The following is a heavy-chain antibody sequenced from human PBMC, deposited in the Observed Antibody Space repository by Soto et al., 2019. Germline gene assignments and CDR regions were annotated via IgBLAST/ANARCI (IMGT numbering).Heavy chain of an antibody. CDR3: AKDTVTTIGPGFDY. J-gene: IGHJ4*02. D-gene: IGHD4-4*01. CDR1: GFTFDDYA. CDR2: ISWNSGSI. Sequence: EVQLVESGRGLVQPGRSLRLSCAASGFTFDDYAMHWVRQAPGKGLEWVSGISWNSGSIGYADSVKGRFTISRDNAKNSLYLQMNSLRAEDTALYYCAKDTVTTIGPGFDYWGQGTLVTVSS. V-gene: IGHV3-9*01.